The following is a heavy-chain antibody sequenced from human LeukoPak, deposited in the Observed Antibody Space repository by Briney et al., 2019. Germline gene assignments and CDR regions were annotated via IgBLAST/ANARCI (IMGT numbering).Heavy chain of an antibody. CDR3: ARDVAYGGNPYFDY. Sequence: GGSLRLSCAASGFTFSNYGMHWVRQAPGKGLEWVAFIRYDGSNKYFADSLKGRFTISRDNAKNSLYLQMNSLRAEDTAVYYCARDVAYGGNPYFDYWGQGTLVTVSS. V-gene: IGHV3-30*02. CDR2: IRYDGSNK. J-gene: IGHJ4*02. D-gene: IGHD4-23*01. CDR1: GFTFSNYG.